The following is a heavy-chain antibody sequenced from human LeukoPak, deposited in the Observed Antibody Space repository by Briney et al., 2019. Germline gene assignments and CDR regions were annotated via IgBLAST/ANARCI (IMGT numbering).Heavy chain of an antibody. J-gene: IGHJ4*02. CDR1: GGSISSYY. Sequence: PSETLSLTCTVSGGSISSYYWSWIRQPPGKGLEWIGYIYYRGSTNYNPSLKSRVTISVDTSKNQFSLKLSSVTAADTAVYYRARYCGSTSCYVTGGFDYWGQGTLVTVSS. D-gene: IGHD2-2*01. CDR3: ARYCGSTSCYVTGGFDY. V-gene: IGHV4-59*01. CDR2: IYYRGST.